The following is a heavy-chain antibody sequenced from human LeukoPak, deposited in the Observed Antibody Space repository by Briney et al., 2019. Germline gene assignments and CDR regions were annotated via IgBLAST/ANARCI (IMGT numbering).Heavy chain of an antibody. Sequence: GGSLRLSCAASGFTFSSYAMSWVRQSPGKGLEWVSVNSGGSTYNADSVNGRFTVSRDNSRNTLFLQMNNLRAEDTALYFCASAREYCGSAECYEYFQHWGQGTLVIVSS. CDR1: GFTFSSYA. CDR3: ASAREYCGSAECYEYFQH. V-gene: IGHV3-23*01. D-gene: IGHD2-21*01. CDR2: NSGGST. J-gene: IGHJ1*01.